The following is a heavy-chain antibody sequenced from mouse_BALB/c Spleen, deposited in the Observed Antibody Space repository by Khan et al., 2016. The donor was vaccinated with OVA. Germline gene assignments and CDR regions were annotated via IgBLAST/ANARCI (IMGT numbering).Heavy chain of an antibody. CDR1: GYIFTNYV. CDR3: VRALYYYGSSYEGFAY. J-gene: IGHJ3*01. Sequence: VQLKESGPELVKPGASVKMSCKASGYIFTNYVLHWVKQKPGQGLEWIGYINPYNGGTKYNEKFKGKATLASDKSSITAYMELSSLTSEDSAVYYCVRALYYYGSSYEGFAYWGQGTLVTVSA. D-gene: IGHD1-1*01. CDR2: INPYNGGT. V-gene: IGHV1S136*01.